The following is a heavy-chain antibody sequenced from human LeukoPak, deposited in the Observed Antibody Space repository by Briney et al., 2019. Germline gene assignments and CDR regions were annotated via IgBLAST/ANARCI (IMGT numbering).Heavy chain of an antibody. CDR1: GFTFSSYS. Sequence: GGSLRLSCASSGFTFSSYSMNWVRQAPGKGLEWVSSIHSSGPYIFYADSVKGRFTISRDNAKNSLYLQMNSLRAEYMVVYYCARDPSPPVYTSGPFDYWGQGTLVTVSS. D-gene: IGHD1-1*01. CDR3: ARDPSPPVYTSGPFDY. CDR2: IHSSGPYI. J-gene: IGHJ4*02. V-gene: IGHV3-21*01.